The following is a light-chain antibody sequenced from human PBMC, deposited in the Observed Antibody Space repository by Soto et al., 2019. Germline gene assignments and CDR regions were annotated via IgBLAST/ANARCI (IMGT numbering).Light chain of an antibody. J-gene: IGKJ1*01. CDR2: GAS. V-gene: IGKV3-15*01. CDR1: QSVSSN. Sequence: EIVMTQSPATLSVSPGERATLSCRASQSVSSNLAWYQQKPGQAPRLLIYGASTRATGTPARFSGSGSGTKFTLTISSLQSEDFAVYYCQHYHNWPPWTFGQGTKVEVK. CDR3: QHYHNWPPWT.